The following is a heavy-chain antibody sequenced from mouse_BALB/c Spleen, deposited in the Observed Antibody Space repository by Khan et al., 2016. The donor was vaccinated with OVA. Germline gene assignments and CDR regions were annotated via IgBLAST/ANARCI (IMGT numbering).Heavy chain of an antibody. V-gene: IGHV3-5*02. CDR2: IYYSGTV. CDR3: ARDYGSLYWYFDV. D-gene: IGHD1-1*01. Sequence: EVQLQESGPGLVKPSQTVSLTCTVTGISITSGNYRWSWIRQFPGNKLEWIGNIYYSGTVTYNPSLTSRTTNTRDTSKNQFFLEMNSLTAEDAATYSCARDYGSLYWYFDVWGAGTTVTVSS. CDR1: GISITSGNYR. J-gene: IGHJ1*01.